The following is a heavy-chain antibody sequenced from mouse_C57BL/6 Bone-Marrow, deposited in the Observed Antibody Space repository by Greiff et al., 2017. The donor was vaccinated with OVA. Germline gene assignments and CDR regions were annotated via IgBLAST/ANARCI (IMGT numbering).Heavy chain of an antibody. D-gene: IGHD1-1*01. Sequence: VQLQQSGAELARPGASVKLSCKASGYTFTSYGISWVKQRTGQGLEWIGEISPRSGNTYYNEKFKGKATLTADKSSSTAYMELRSLTSEDSAVYFCARGGNYGPYAMDYWGQGTSGTVSS. V-gene: IGHV1-81*01. CDR3: ARGGNYGPYAMDY. CDR2: ISPRSGNT. CDR1: GYTFTSYG. J-gene: IGHJ4*01.